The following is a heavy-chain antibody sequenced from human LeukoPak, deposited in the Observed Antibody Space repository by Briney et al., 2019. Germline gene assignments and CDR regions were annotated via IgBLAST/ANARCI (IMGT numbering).Heavy chain of an antibody. Sequence: PSETLSLTRIVSGGXISSYYCSWIRQPPGKGLEWIGYIYYSGSTNYNPSLKSRVTISVDTSKNQFSLKLSSVTAADTAVYYCARRTTYSNSCFDYWGQGTLVTVSS. J-gene: IGHJ4*02. CDR1: GGXISSYY. D-gene: IGHD6-13*01. V-gene: IGHV4-59*08. CDR2: IYYSGST. CDR3: ARRTTYSNSCFDY.